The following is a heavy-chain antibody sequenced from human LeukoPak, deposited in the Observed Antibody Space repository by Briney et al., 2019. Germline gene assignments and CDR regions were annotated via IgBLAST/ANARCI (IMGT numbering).Heavy chain of an antibody. CDR3: ARRRRIYGDYFVRAFDI. J-gene: IGHJ3*02. Sequence: SETLSLTCTVSSVSLTNYYWSWIRQPPGKGLEWIGYIFFSGTTNYNPSLKSRVTISVDTSKNQFSLKMTSVTAADTAVYFCARRRRIYGDYFVRAFDIWGQGTMVTVSS. D-gene: IGHD4-17*01. CDR2: IFFSGTT. CDR1: SVSLTNYY. V-gene: IGHV4-59*01.